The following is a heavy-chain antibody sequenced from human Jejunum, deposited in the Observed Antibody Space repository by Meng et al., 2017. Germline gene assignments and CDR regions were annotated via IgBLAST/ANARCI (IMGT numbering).Heavy chain of an antibody. Sequence: QVQLQESGPGVVKPSETLSLTCTVSGGSLGGYYWSWLRQPPGKGLEWIAYIYYSGTTGYNPSLESRVTISLDTSRNRFSLNLRSVTAADTAVFYCARHVPYGVGSYSPYYFDYWGQGTLVTVSS. CDR3: ARHVPYGVGSYSPYYFDY. CDR1: GGSLGGYY. D-gene: IGHD3-10*01. J-gene: IGHJ4*02. CDR2: IYYSGTT. V-gene: IGHV4-59*08.